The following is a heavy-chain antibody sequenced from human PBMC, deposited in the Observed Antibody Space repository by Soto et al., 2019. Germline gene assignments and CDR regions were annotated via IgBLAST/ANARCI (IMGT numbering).Heavy chain of an antibody. CDR1: GYSLVSYT. J-gene: IGHJ4*02. CDR3: ARAVDAFDY. CDR2: ISPYSRST. Sequence: ASVKVSCKTSGYSLVSYTISWVRQAPGQGLEWMGWISPYSRSTDYAQKFQGRVTMTRDTSISTAYMELSRLRSDDTAVYYCARAVDAFDYWGQGTLVTVSS. V-gene: IGHV1-2*02.